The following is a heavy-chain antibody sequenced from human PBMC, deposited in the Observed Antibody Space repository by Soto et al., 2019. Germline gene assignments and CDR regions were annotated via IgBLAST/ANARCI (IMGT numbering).Heavy chain of an antibody. CDR1: GFTVSSNY. CDR3: ARTYYDFWSGETGIYYFDY. D-gene: IGHD3-3*01. V-gene: IGHV3-53*01. J-gene: IGHJ4*02. CDR2: IYSGGST. Sequence: GGSLRLSCAASGFTVSSNYMSWVRQAPGKGLEWVSVIYSGGSTYYADSVKGRFTISRDNSKNTLYLQMNSLRAEDTAVYYCARTYYDFWSGETGIYYFDYWGQGNLVTVSS.